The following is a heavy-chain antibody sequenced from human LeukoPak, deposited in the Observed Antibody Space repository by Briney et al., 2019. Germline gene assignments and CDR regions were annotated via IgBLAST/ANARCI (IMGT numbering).Heavy chain of an antibody. J-gene: IGHJ4*02. CDR3: ARDRPGNYFDY. CDR2: ISSGGTT. Sequence: GGSLRLSCAASGFNFNNYEMNWVRQAPGKGLEWVSYISSGGTTYNADSVKGRFTVSRGNTKNSLYLQMNSLRVDDTAVYYCARDRPGNYFDYWGQGTLVTVSS. CDR1: GFNFNNYE. V-gene: IGHV3-48*03.